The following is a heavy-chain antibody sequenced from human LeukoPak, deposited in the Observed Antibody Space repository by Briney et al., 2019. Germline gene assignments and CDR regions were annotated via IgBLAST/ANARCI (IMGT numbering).Heavy chain of an antibody. CDR1: GGSISNYS. CDR2: KYALGNS. J-gene: IGHJ3*02. V-gene: IGHV4-4*07. D-gene: IGHD2-15*01. CDR3: AGGRYCSADICTGGDYFDI. Sequence: ETLSHTCTDPGGSISNYSWSWIRQPAGKRLEWIGRKYALGNSNYYPPLQSRVTMSVETSKNQFSLKLRSVSAADTAVYYCAGGRYCSADICTGGDYFDILGQGTMVSVCS.